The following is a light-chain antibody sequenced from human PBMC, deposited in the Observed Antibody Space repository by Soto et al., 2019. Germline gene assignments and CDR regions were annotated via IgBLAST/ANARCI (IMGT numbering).Light chain of an antibody. CDR2: EAS. V-gene: IGLV2-14*01. CDR1: YSDVGGYKH. J-gene: IGLJ1*01. Sequence: QSVLTQPASVSASPGQSITISCIGTYSDVGGYKHVSWYQQHPGKAPKLIIFEASNRPSGISNRFSGSKSGNTASLTISGLQADDEADYYCSSYTSSSTLDIFGTGTKVTVL. CDR3: SSYTSSSTLDI.